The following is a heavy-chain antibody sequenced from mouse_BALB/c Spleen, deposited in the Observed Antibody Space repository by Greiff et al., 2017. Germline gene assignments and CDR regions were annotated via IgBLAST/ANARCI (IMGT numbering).Heavy chain of an antibody. J-gene: IGHJ3*01. CDR1: GFTFSSYG. D-gene: IGHD4-1*01. Sequence: EVQGVESGGGLVQPGGSLKLSCAASGFTFSSYGMSWVRQTPDKRLELVATINSNGGSTYYPDSVKGRFTISRDNAKNTLYLQMSSLKSEDTAMYYCARPGSWFAYWGQGTLVTVSA. CDR3: ARPGSWFAY. CDR2: INSNGGST. V-gene: IGHV5-6-3*01.